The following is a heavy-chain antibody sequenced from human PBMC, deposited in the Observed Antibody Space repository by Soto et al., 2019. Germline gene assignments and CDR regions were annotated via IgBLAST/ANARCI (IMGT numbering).Heavy chain of an antibody. CDR1: GGSISSGGYS. Sequence: TLSLTCAVSGGSISSGGYSWSWIRQPPGKGLEWIGYIYHSGSTYYNPSLKSRVTISVDRSKNQFSLKLSSVTAADTAVYYCARGEGYCSSTSCYTGWFDPWGQGTLVTVSS. CDR2: IYHSGST. D-gene: IGHD2-2*02. V-gene: IGHV4-30-2*01. CDR3: ARGEGYCSSTSCYTGWFDP. J-gene: IGHJ5*02.